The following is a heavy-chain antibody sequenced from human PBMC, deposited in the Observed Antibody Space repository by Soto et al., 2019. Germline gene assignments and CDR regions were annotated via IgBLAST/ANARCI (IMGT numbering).Heavy chain of an antibody. V-gene: IGHV3-9*02. J-gene: IGHJ4*02. CDR1: GFTADDYA. D-gene: IGHD4-17*01. CDR2: ISSNSDTI. CDR3: AKDMKWGGMTTIHYFDS. Sequence: PGGSLRLSCVASGFTADDYAMHWVRQAPGKGLEWVSGISSNSDTIDYADSVKGRFTISRDNAKNYLFLQMNSLRPEDTALYYCAKDMKWGGMTTIHYFDSWGQGT.